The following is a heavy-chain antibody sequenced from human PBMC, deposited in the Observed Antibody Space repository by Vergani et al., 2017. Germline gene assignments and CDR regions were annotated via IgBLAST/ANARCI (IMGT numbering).Heavy chain of an antibody. CDR2: LSASDRRT. Sequence: VQLVESGGGLVQPGGSLRLSCAASGFSFTSYGMHWVRQPPGKGLEWVSTLSASDRRTHYADSVKGRFTISRDNSKNTLFLHMNSLRPEDTAVYYCAKVGRSEVAGTFGAFDIWGQGTMVTVSS. CDR3: AKVGRSEVAGTFGAFDI. D-gene: IGHD6-19*01. J-gene: IGHJ3*02. V-gene: IGHV3-23*04. CDR1: GFSFTSYG.